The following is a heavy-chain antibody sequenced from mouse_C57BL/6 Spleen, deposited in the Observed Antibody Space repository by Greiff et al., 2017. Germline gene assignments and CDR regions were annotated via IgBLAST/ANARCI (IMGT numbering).Heavy chain of an antibody. CDR2: INPSSGYT. CDR1: GYTFTSYW. CDR3: VYGSSLYYAMDY. D-gene: IGHD1-1*01. V-gene: IGHV1-7*01. J-gene: IGHJ4*01. Sequence: LVESGAELAKPGASVKLSCKASGYTFTSYWMHWVKQRPGQGLEWIGYINPSSGYTKYNQKFKDKATLTADKSSSTAYMQLSSLTYEDSAVYYCVYGSSLYYAMDYWGQGTSVTVSS.